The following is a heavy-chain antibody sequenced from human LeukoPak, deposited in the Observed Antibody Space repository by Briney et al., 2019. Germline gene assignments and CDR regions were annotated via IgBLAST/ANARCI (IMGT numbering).Heavy chain of an antibody. J-gene: IGHJ4*02. Sequence: GGSLRLSCAASGFTFNNYGMHWVRQAPGKGLAWVAVISYDGRNIHYPDSVKGRFTISRDISTDTLWLQMDSLRTEDTAVYYCATQWLAPTRNDYWGQGTLVTVSS. CDR2: ISYDGRNI. CDR3: ATQWLAPTRNDY. CDR1: GFTFNNYG. V-gene: IGHV3-30*03. D-gene: IGHD6-19*01.